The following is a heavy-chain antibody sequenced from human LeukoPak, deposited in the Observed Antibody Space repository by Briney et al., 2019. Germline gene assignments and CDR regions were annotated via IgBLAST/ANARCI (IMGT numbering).Heavy chain of an antibody. Sequence: GGSLRLSCAASGFTFSSYGMHWVRQAPGKGLEWVAVISYDGSNKHYADSVKGRFTISRDNSKNTLYVQMNSLRPEDTATYYCAKVKYTGYSPTHFFDFWGQGTRVTVSS. CDR2: ISYDGSNK. CDR3: AKVKYTGYSPTHFFDF. J-gene: IGHJ4*02. D-gene: IGHD2-2*02. CDR1: GFTFSSYG. V-gene: IGHV3-30*18.